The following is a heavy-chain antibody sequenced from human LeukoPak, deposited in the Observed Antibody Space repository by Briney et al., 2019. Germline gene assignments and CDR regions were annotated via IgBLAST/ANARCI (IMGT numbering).Heavy chain of an antibody. Sequence: SQTLSLTCVISGDRVSSNNATWNWIRPSPSRGLEWLGRTYYRSKWSNDYAVSVRSRITINPDTSKNQFSLQLNSVTPEDTAVYYCARGGSSSWYDHWGQGTLVTVSS. J-gene: IGHJ5*02. CDR1: GDRVSSNNAT. CDR2: TYYRSKWSN. CDR3: ARGGSSSWYDH. V-gene: IGHV6-1*01. D-gene: IGHD6-13*01.